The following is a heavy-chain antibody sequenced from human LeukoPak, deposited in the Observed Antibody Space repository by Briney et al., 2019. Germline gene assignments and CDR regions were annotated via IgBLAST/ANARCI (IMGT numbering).Heavy chain of an antibody. D-gene: IGHD3-16*01. CDR2: IIPIFGTA. CDR3: ARGLQALRFTPFGY. V-gene: IGHV1-69*05. J-gene: IGHJ4*02. CDR1: GGTFSSYA. Sequence: SVKVSCKASGGTFSSYAISWVRQAPGQGLEWMGGIIPIFGTANYAQKFQGRVTITTDESTSTAYMELSSLRSEDTAVYYCARGLQALRFTPFGYWGQGTLVTVSS.